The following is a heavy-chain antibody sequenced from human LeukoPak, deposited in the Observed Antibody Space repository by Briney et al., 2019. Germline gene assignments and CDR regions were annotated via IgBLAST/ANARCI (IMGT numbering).Heavy chain of an antibody. CDR2: IYYSGST. Sequence: PSQTLSLTCTVSGGSISSGSYYWSWIRQPAGKGLEWIGYIYYSGSTNYNPSLKSRVTISVDTSKNQFSLKLSSVTAADTAVYYCARGEQQLVRSWYFDLWGRGTLVTVSS. J-gene: IGHJ2*01. CDR3: ARGEQQLVRSWYFDL. D-gene: IGHD6-13*01. V-gene: IGHV4-61*09. CDR1: GGSISSGSYY.